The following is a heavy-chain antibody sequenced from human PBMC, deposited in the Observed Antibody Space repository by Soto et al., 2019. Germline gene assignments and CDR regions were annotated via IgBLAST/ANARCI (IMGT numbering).Heavy chain of an antibody. CDR1: GGSISRGDSY. CDR2: IYYSGGT. CDR3: ARKTGNCFDS. D-gene: IGHD3-10*01. V-gene: IGHV4-30-4*01. Sequence: SETLSLTCTVSGGSISRGDSYWSWIRQPPGKGLEWIGHIYYSGGTYYNPSLKSRVTISLDTSKNQFSLKLIAVTGADTAVYCCARKTGNCFDSWGQVSLVTVSS. J-gene: IGHJ5*01.